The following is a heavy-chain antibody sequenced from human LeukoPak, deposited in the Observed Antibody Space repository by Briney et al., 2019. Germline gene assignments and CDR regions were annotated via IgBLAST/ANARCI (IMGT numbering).Heavy chain of an antibody. Sequence: SETLSLTCTVSGGSISSYYWSWIRQPPGKGLEWIGYIYYSGSTNYNPSLKSRVTISVDTSKNQFSLKLSSVTAADTAVYYCASSLVGEHDFDIWGQGTMVTVSS. D-gene: IGHD1-26*01. V-gene: IGHV4-59*08. J-gene: IGHJ3*02. CDR3: ASSLVGEHDFDI. CDR1: GGSISSYY. CDR2: IYYSGST.